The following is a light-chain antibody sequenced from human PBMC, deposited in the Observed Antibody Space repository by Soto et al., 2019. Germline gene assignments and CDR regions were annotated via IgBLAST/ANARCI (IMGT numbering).Light chain of an antibody. J-gene: IGKJ1*01. CDR1: QSIGSS. CDR3: QQYNGYSRT. Sequence: DIQMTQSASTLSASVGDRVTITCRASQSIGSSLAWYQQKPGKAPNLLISDASSLERGVPSRFSGSGSGTEFTLTIRSLQPDDFATYYCQQYNGYSRTFGQGTKVDI. CDR2: DAS. V-gene: IGKV1-5*01.